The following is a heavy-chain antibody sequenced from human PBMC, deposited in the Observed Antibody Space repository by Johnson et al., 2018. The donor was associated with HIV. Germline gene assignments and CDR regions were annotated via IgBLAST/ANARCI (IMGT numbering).Heavy chain of an antibody. V-gene: IGHV3-30-3*01. CDR1: GFTFSSYA. Sequence: QEQLVESGGGVVQPGRSLRLSCAASGFTFSSYAIPWVRQAPGKGLEWVAVISHDGSNKYYADSVKGRFTVSRAKSKNTLSRQMDSLRAEDSAVYYCARSMTTVSVAFDIWGQGTMVTVAS. D-gene: IGHD4-17*01. J-gene: IGHJ3*02. CDR2: ISHDGSNK. CDR3: ARSMTTVSVAFDI.